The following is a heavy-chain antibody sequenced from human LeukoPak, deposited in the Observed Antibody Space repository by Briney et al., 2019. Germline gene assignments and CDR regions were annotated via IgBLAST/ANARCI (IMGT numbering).Heavy chain of an antibody. V-gene: IGHV3-43D*03. D-gene: IGHD3-10*01. Sequence: PGGSLRLSCAASGFTFSSYGMHWVRQAPGKGLEWVSLISWDGGGTYYADTVKGRFTISRDNSKNSLYLQMNSLRAEGTALYYCAKDMAAYYYASGNIDYWGQGTLVTVSS. CDR1: GFTFSSYG. CDR3: AKDMAAYYYASGNIDY. J-gene: IGHJ4*02. CDR2: ISWDGGGT.